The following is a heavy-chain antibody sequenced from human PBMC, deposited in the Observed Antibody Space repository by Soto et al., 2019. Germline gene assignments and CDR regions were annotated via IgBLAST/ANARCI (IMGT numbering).Heavy chain of an antibody. V-gene: IGHV3-11*01. CDR3: ASDWGMVRGARGFDY. CDR2: ISSSGSTI. CDR1: GFTFSDYY. Sequence: GGSLRLSCAASGFTFSDYYMSWIRQAPGKGLEWVSYISSSGSTIYYADSVKGRFTISRDNAKNSLYLQMNSLRAEDTAVYYGASDWGMVRGARGFDYWGQGTLVTVSS. D-gene: IGHD3-10*01. J-gene: IGHJ4*02.